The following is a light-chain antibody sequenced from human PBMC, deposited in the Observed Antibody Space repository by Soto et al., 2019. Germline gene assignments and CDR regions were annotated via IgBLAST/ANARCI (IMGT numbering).Light chain of an antibody. Sequence: QLVLTQSPSASASLGASVKLTCTLSSGLSSYAIAWHQQQPEKGPRYLMKLNSDGSHSKGDGIPDRFSGSSSGAERYLTISSLQSEDEADYYCQTWGTGWVFGGGTKLTVL. CDR1: SGLSSYA. CDR3: QTWGTGWV. V-gene: IGLV4-69*01. J-gene: IGLJ3*02. CDR2: LNSDGSH.